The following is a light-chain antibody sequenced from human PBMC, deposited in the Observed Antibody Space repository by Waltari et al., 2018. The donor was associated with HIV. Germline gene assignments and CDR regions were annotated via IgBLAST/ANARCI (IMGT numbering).Light chain of an antibody. J-gene: IGLJ3*02. CDR3: AAWDGSLSGWV. CDR1: TSNIGSKF. CDR2: RNN. Sequence: SVLTQPPSTSGTPGQKVTISCSGSTSNIGSKFVYWYQQFPGPAPKLLIYRNNGRPAGVPDRFAGSKSGIAASLAITGLRSEDEADYYCAAWDGSLSGWVFGGGTKLTVL. V-gene: IGLV1-47*01.